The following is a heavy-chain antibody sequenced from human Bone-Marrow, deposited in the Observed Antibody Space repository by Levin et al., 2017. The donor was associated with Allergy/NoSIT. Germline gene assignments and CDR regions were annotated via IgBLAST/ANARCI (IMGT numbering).Heavy chain of an antibody. J-gene: IGHJ6*02. D-gene: IGHD3-10*01. CDR1: GYTFIDYY. CDR2: INPRGGST. V-gene: IGHV1-46*01. CDR3: ARVQAGSIPFHFYGMDV. Sequence: GESLKISCRASGYTFIDYYMHWVRQAPGQGLEWVGIINPRGGSTIYSQKFQGRVNMTADTSTFTVYMELSSLTSEDTAVFYCARVQAGSIPFHFYGMDVWGQGTTLTVSS.